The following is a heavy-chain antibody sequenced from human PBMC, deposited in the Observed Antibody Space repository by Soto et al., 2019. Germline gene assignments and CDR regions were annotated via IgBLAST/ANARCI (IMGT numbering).Heavy chain of an antibody. CDR3: AREAPRNDILTGYYNHMDY. D-gene: IGHD3-9*01. CDR1: GGSFSGYY. J-gene: IGHJ4*02. Sequence: SETLSLTCAVYGGSFSGYYWSWIRQPPGKGLEWIGEINHSGSTNYNPSLKSRVTISVDTSKNQFSLKLSSVTAADTAVYYCAREAPRNDILTGYYNHMDYWGQGTLVTVSS. CDR2: INHSGST. V-gene: IGHV4-34*01.